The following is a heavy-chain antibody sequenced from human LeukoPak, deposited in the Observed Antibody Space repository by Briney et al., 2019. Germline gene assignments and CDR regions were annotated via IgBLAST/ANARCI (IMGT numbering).Heavy chain of an antibody. J-gene: IGHJ4*02. D-gene: IGHD3-22*01. V-gene: IGHV1-18*01. CDR2: ISAYNGNT. Sequence: ASVKVSCKASGYTFTSYGISWVRQAPGQGLEWMGWISAYNGNTNYAQKLQSRVTMTTDTSTSTAYMELRSLRSDDTAVYYCARAAETDYYDSSGYYWGYYFDYWGQGTLVTVSS. CDR3: ARAAETDYYDSSGYYWGYYFDY. CDR1: GYTFTSYG.